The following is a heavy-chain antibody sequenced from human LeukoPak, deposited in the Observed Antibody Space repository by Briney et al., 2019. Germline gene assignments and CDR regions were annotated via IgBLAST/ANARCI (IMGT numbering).Heavy chain of an antibody. CDR1: GFTFSMYA. CDR3: AKDRINDYGDFTAFDI. Sequence: GGSLRLSCTASGFTFSMYAMSWVRQAPGKGLEWVSGISGSGGSKYYADSVTGRFAISRDNSNNMLCLQMNSLRADDTAVYYCAKDRINDYGDFTAFDIWGQGTMVTVSS. CDR2: ISGSGGSK. V-gene: IGHV3-23*01. D-gene: IGHD4-17*01. J-gene: IGHJ3*02.